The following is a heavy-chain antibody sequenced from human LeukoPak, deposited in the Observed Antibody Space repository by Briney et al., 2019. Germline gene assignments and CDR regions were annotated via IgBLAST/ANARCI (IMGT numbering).Heavy chain of an antibody. D-gene: IGHD2-2*01. CDR2: IYPGDSDT. CDR1: GYSFTSYW. CDR3: ARSLGYCSSTSCYLDY. V-gene: IGHV5-51*01. J-gene: IGHJ4*02. Sequence: GESLKISCKGSGYSFTSYWIGWVRQMPGKGLEWMGIIYPGDSDTRYSPSFQGQVTISADKSISTAYLQWSSLKASDTAMYYCARSLGYCSSTSCYLDYWGQGTLVTVSS.